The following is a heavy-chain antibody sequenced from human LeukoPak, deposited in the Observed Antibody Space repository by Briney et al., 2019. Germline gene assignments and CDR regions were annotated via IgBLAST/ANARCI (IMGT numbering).Heavy chain of an antibody. D-gene: IGHD3-10*01. Sequence: SETLSLTCAVYGGSFSGYYWSWIRQPPGKGLEWIGEINHSGSTNYNPSLKSRVTISVDTSKNQFSLKLSSVTAADTAVYYCASLVKYYYGSGSYRTQPFDYWGQGTLVTVS. J-gene: IGHJ4*02. V-gene: IGHV4-34*01. CDR3: ASLVKYYYGSGSYRTQPFDY. CDR2: INHSGST. CDR1: GGSFSGYY.